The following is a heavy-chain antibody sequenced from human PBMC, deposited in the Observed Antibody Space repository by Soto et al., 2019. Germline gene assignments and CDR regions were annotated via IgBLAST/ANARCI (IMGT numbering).Heavy chain of an antibody. CDR2: ISWNSGSI. CDR1: GFTFDDYA. Sequence: GGSLRLSCAASGFTFDDYAMHWVRQAPGKGLEWVSGISWNSGSIGYADSVKGRFTISRDNAKNSLYLQMNSLRAEDTALYYCAKEGAAGNGWFDPWGQGTLVTVSS. CDR3: AKEGAAGNGWFDP. V-gene: IGHV3-9*01. J-gene: IGHJ5*02. D-gene: IGHD6-13*01.